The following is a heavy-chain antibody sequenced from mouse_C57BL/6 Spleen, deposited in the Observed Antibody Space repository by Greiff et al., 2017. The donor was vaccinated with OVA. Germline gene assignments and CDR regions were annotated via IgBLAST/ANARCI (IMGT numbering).Heavy chain of an antibody. V-gene: IGHV2-5*01. CDR3: AKKCYGSSYDAMDY. CDR1: GFSLTSYG. D-gene: IGHD1-1*01. Sequence: VQLVESGPGLVQPSQSLSITCTVSGFSLTSYGVHWVRQSPGKGLEWLGVIWRGGSTDYNAAFMSRLSITKDNSKSQVFFKMNSLQADDTAIYYCAKKCYGSSYDAMDYWGQGTSVTVSS. J-gene: IGHJ4*01. CDR2: IWRGGST.